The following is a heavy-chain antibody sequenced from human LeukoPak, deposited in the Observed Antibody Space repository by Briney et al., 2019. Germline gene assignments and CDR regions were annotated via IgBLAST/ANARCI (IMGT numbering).Heavy chain of an antibody. J-gene: IGHJ3*02. V-gene: IGHV4-4*01. D-gene: IGHD2-21*02. CDR2: IYHSGST. Sequence: SGTLSLTCAVSGGSISSSNWWSWVRQPPGKGLEWIGEIYHSGSTNYNPSLKSRVTISVDKSKNQFSLKLSSVTAADTAVYCCAGCGGDCYFAEGTHAFDIWGQGTMVTVSS. CDR1: GGSISSSNW. CDR3: AGCGGDCYFAEGTHAFDI.